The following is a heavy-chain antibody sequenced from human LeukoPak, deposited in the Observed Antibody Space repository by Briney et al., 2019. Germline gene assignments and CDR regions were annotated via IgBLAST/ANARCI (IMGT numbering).Heavy chain of an antibody. Sequence: PSQTLSLTCTVSGGSISSGGYYWSWIRQHPGKGLEWIGYIYSSGSTYYNPSLKSRVTISVDTSKNQFSLKLSSVTAADTAVYYCAREHLRQGAFDIWGQGTMVTVSS. CDR3: AREHLRQGAFDI. D-gene: IGHD4-17*01. CDR1: GGSISSGGYY. V-gene: IGHV4-31*03. CDR2: IYSSGST. J-gene: IGHJ3*02.